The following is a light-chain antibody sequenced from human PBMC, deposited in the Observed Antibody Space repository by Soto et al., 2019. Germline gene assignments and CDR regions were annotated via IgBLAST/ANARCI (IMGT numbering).Light chain of an antibody. V-gene: IGKV3-20*01. J-gene: IGKJ1*01. CDR2: AAS. CDR1: QSVSSYY. CDR3: QQCGSSPWT. Sequence: ELVLTQSPGTLSLSPGARATLSCRASQSVSSYYLAWYQQKHGQAPRLLIYAASSRATGIPDRFSGGGSGTDLTITISRLEPEDFEVYYCQQCGSSPWTFGQGTKVDIK.